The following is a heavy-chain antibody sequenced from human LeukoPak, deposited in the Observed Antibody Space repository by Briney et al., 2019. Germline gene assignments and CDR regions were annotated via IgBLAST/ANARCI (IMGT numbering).Heavy chain of an antibody. CDR1: GGSISSGSYY. CDR2: IYTSGST. CDR3: ARRPLDGTWGYFDY. J-gene: IGHJ4*02. Sequence: PSETLSLTCTVSGGSISSGSYYWSWIRQPARKGLEWIGRIYTSGSTNYNPTLKSRVTISVDTSKNQFSLKLSSVTAADTAVYYCARRPLDGTWGYFDYWGQGTLVTVSS. D-gene: IGHD1-1*01. V-gene: IGHV4-61*02.